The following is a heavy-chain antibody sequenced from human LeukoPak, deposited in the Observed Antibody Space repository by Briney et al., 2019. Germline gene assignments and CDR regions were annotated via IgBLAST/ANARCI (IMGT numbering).Heavy chain of an antibody. J-gene: IGHJ4*02. Sequence: SETLSLTCTVSGGSISGYFWSWIRQPAGKGLEWIGRIYSSGSNNYNPSLKSRVTMSLDTSKNHLSLNLSSVTAADTAVYYCAREPTSGREPTSGRPLDYWGQGTLVTVSP. CDR1: GGSISGYF. CDR2: IYSSGSN. CDR3: AREPTSGREPTSGRPLDY. V-gene: IGHV4-4*07. D-gene: IGHD5-12*01.